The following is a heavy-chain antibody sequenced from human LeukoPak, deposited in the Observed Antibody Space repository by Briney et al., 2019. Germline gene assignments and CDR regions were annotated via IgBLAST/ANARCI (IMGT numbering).Heavy chain of an antibody. Sequence: PSETLSLTCTVSGGSISSGSYYWSWIPQPAGKGLEWIGRIYTSGSTNYNPSLKSRVTISLDTSKNHFSLKLSSVTAADTAVYYCARESAAVLRGHTHGYYMDVWGKGTTVTISS. CDR3: ARESAAVLRGHTHGYYMDV. CDR1: GGSISSGSYY. CDR2: IYTSGST. J-gene: IGHJ6*03. V-gene: IGHV4-61*02. D-gene: IGHD5-18*01.